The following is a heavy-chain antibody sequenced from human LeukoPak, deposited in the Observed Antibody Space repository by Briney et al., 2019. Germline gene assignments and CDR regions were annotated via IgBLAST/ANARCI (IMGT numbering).Heavy chain of an antibody. CDR1: GGSFGGYY. J-gene: IGHJ5*02. D-gene: IGHD3-10*01. V-gene: IGHV4-34*01. CDR2: VTYSGSA. CDR3: ARVGAPNYYGSGSYYQNWFDP. Sequence: SETLSLTCAVYGGSFGGYYWSWIRQPPGKGLEWIGQVTYSGSANYIPSLKSRVTISVDTSNNQFSLRLSSATAADTAVYYCARVGAPNYYGSGSYYQNWFDPWGQGTLVTVSS.